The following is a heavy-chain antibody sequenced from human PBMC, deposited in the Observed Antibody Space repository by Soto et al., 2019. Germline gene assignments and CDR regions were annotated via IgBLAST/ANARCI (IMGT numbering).Heavy chain of an antibody. D-gene: IGHD3-22*01. Sequence: GSLRLSCAASGFTSSSYEMNWVRQAPGKGLEWVSHISSSGSTIYYADSVKGRFTISRDNAKNSLYLQMNSLRAEDTAVYYCARGPPYYYASSGFYSHAFDIWGQGTMVTVSS. CDR3: ARGPPYYYASSGFYSHAFDI. V-gene: IGHV3-48*03. CDR2: ISSSGSTI. J-gene: IGHJ3*02. CDR1: GFTSSSYE.